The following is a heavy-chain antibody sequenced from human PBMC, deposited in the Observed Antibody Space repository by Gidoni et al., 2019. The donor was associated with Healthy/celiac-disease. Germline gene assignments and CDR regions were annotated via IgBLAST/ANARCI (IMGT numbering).Heavy chain of an antibody. CDR3: AREFQRVMRPGGMDV. CDR2: IWYDGSNK. D-gene: IGHD2-2*01. Sequence: QVQLVESGGGVVQPGRSLRLSCAASGFTFSSYGMHWVRQAPGKGLEWVAVIWYDGSNKYYADSVKGRFTISRDNSKNTLYLQMNSLRAEDTAVYYCAREFQRVMRPGGMDVWGQGTTVTVSS. CDR1: GFTFSSYG. J-gene: IGHJ6*02. V-gene: IGHV3-33*01.